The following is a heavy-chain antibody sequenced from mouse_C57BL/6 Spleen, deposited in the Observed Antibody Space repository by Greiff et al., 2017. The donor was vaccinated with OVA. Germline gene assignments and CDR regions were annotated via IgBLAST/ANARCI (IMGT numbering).Heavy chain of an antibody. CDR2: IDPSDSYT. Sequence: QVQLQQPGAELVMPGASVKLSCKASGYTFTSYSMHWVKQRPGQGLEWIGEIDPSDSYTNYNQKFKGKSTLTVDKSSSTAYMKLSSLTSEDSAVYYCARITTVVDYWYFDVWGTGTTVTVSS. CDR3: ARITTVVDYWYFDV. V-gene: IGHV1-69*01. CDR1: GYTFTSYS. D-gene: IGHD1-1*01. J-gene: IGHJ1*03.